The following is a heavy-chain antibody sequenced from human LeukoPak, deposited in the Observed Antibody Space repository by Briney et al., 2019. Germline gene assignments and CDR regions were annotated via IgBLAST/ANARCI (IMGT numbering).Heavy chain of an antibody. CDR1: GYTFTSYD. D-gene: IGHD6-13*01. V-gene: IGHV1-8*01. CDR3: ARGNRLYSSSWSALPFDF. Sequence: ASVKVSCKASGYTFTSYDINWVRQATGQGLEWMGWVNPNSGYTGYTQKFQGRVTLTRDTSISTAYMELRSLRSEDTAVYYCARGNRLYSSSWSALPFDFWVQGTMLTVSS. J-gene: IGHJ3*01. CDR2: VNPNSGYT.